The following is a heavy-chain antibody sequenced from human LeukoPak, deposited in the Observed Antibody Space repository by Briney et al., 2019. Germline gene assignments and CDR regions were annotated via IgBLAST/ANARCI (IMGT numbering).Heavy chain of an antibody. CDR3: ARAPRNSSTMLDY. J-gene: IGHJ4*02. CDR1: GYTFTSYW. D-gene: IGHD6-13*01. V-gene: IGHV1-46*01. CDR2: INPDGGST. Sequence: ASVNVSCKRSGYTFTSYWIQWVRQAPGQGLEWMGLINPDGGSTAYAHRFQGRVTMTRDTSTSTVYMDLSSLRSEDTAMYYCARAPRNSSTMLDYWGQGTLVTVSS.